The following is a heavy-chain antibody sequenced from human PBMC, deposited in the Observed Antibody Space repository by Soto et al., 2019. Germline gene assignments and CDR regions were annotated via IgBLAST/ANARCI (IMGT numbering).Heavy chain of an antibody. D-gene: IGHD6-13*01. J-gene: IGHJ5*02. CDR2: ISYDGSNK. CDR1: GFTFSSYG. CDR3: AKVTGQQLVHWFDP. V-gene: IGHV3-30*18. Sequence: GGSLRLSCADSGFTFSSYGMHWVRQAPCKGLEWVAVISYDGSNKYYADSVKGRFTISRDNSKNTLYLQMNSLRAEDTAVYYCAKVTGQQLVHWFDPWGQGTLVTVSS.